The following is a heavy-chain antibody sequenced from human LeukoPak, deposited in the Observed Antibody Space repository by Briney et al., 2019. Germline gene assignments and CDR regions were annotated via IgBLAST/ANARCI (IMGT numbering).Heavy chain of an antibody. CDR3: ARGVLRFLEWLNRDYYYYYMDV. CDR1: GGTFSSYA. Sequence: ASVKVSCKASGGTFSSYAISWVRQAPGQGLEWMGGIIPIFGTANYAQKFQGRVTITADKSTSTAYMELSSLRSEDTAVYYCARGVLRFLEWLNRDYYYYYMDVWGKGTTVTGSS. D-gene: IGHD3-3*01. J-gene: IGHJ6*03. V-gene: IGHV1-69*06. CDR2: IIPIFGTA.